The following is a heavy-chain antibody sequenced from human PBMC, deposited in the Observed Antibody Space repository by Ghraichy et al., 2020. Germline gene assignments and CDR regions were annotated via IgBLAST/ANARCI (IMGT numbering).Heavy chain of an antibody. V-gene: IGHV3-30-3*01. CDR1: GFTFSSYA. D-gene: IGHD3-22*01. CDR2: ISYDGSNK. J-gene: IGHJ4*02. CDR3: ARGGYYDSSGIPHDY. Sequence: GGSLRLSCAASGFTFSSYAMHWVRQAPGKGLEWVAVISYDGSNKYYADSVKGRFTISRDNSKNTLYLQMNSLRAEDTAVYYCARGGYYDSSGIPHDYWGQGTLVTVSS.